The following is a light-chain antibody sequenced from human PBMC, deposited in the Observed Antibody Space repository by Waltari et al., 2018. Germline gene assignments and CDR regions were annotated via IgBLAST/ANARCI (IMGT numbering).Light chain of an antibody. CDR2: VNSAGSH. CDR1: SGHSSNV. V-gene: IGLV4-69*01. J-gene: IGLJ3*02. CDR3: QTGGHGTWV. Sequence: QLVLTQSPSASASLGASVKLTCTLSSGHSSNVIAWLQEQPGKGPRYLMKVNSAGSHSKGDAIPDRFSGSSSGAERYLAISSLQSEDEADYYCQTGGHGTWVFGGGTKLTVL.